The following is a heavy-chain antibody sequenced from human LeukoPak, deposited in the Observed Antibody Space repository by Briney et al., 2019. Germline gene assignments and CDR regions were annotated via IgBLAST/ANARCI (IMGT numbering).Heavy chain of an antibody. D-gene: IGHD5-12*01. CDR3: ARAPEGATITEDYYFDY. CDR1: GGTFGSYA. Sequence: GSSVKVSCKASGGTFGSYAISWVRQAPGQGLEWMGGIIPIFGTANYAQKFQGRVTITTDESTSTAYMELSSLRSEDTAVYYCARAPEGATITEDYYFDYWGQGTLVTVSS. V-gene: IGHV1-69*05. J-gene: IGHJ4*02. CDR2: IIPIFGTA.